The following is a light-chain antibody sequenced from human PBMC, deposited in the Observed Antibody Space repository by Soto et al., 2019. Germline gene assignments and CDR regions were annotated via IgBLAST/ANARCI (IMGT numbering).Light chain of an antibody. J-gene: IGLJ2*01. Sequence: QSALTQPPSVSGSPGQSVTISCTGTSSDVGSYNRVSWYQQPPGTAPKLMIYEVSNRPSGVPDRFSGSKSGNTASLTISGLHAEDEADYYCSSSTVVFGGGTKVTVL. CDR2: EVS. V-gene: IGLV2-18*01. CDR1: SSDVGSYNR. CDR3: SSSTVV.